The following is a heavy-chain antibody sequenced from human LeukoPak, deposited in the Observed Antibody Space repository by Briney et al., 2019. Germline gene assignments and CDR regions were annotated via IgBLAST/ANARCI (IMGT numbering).Heavy chain of an antibody. CDR2: IIPIFGTA. CDR1: GGTFSSYA. J-gene: IGHJ4*02. CDR3: ARLDGYNYPFDY. Sequence: SVTVSCKASGGTFSSYAISWVRQAPGQGLEWMGGIIPIFGTANYAQKFQGRVTITTDESTSTAYMELSSLRSEDTAVYYCARLDGYNYPFDYWGQGTLVTVSS. D-gene: IGHD5-24*01. V-gene: IGHV1-69*05.